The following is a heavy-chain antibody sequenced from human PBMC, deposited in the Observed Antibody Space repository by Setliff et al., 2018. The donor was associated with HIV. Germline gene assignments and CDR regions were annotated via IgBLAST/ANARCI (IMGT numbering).Heavy chain of an antibody. Sequence: SETLSLTCTVSGDSISSYSWNWIRQSPGGGLEWIGFIFSSGSTKYNPSLQSRVTMSIDTSQNQFSLRLTSVTAADTAVYYCARRIDDSGSFPDKNWFDTWGQGSLVTVSS. CDR1: GDSISSYS. CDR3: ARRIDDSGSFPDKNWFDT. J-gene: IGHJ5*02. CDR2: IFSSGST. D-gene: IGHD3-10*01. V-gene: IGHV4-4*09.